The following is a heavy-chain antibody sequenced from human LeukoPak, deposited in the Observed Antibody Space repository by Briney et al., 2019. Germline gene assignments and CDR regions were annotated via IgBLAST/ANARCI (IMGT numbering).Heavy chain of an antibody. CDR3: ARGHEYSFNNWFDP. J-gene: IGHJ5*02. V-gene: IGHV1-69*13. CDR2: IIPIFGTA. CDR1: GYTFTGYY. Sequence: GASVKVSCKASGYTFTGYYMHWVRRAPGQGLEWMGGIIPIFGTANYAQKFRGRVTITADESTSTAYMELSSLRSEDTAVYYCARGHEYSFNNWFDPWGQGTLVTVSS. D-gene: IGHD4-11*01.